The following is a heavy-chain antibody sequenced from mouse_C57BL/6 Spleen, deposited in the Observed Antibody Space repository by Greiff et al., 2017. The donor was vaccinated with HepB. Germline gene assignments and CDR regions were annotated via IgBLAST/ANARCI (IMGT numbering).Heavy chain of an antibody. CDR2: ISDGGSYT. CDR3: ASNYGSSPYYAMDY. Sequence: EVKLMESGGGLVKPGGSLKLSCAASGFTFSSYAMSWVRQTPEKRLEWVATISDGGSYTYYPDNVKGRFTISRDNAKNNLYLQMSHLKSEDTAMYYCASNYGSSPYYAMDYWGQGTSVTVSS. J-gene: IGHJ4*01. V-gene: IGHV5-4*03. D-gene: IGHD1-1*01. CDR1: GFTFSSYA.